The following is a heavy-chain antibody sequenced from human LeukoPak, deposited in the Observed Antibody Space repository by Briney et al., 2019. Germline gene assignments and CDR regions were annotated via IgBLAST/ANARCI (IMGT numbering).Heavy chain of an antibody. Sequence: PGGSLRLSCAASGFPFRTYAMSWVRQAPAKGLEWVSFISGSDGGTSYADSVKGRFTISRDNSQNTLYLQMNSLQAEDTAVDYCIWFGEQLQRTLDHAGQGSLVTVSS. CDR1: GFPFRTYA. CDR3: IWFGEQLQRTLDH. J-gene: IGHJ4*02. D-gene: IGHD3-10*01. V-gene: IGHV3-23*01. CDR2: ISGSDGGT.